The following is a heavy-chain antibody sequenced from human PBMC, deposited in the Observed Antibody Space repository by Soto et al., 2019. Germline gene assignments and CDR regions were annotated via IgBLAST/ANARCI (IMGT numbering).Heavy chain of an antibody. V-gene: IGHV1-18*01. J-gene: IGHJ4*02. D-gene: IGHD1-26*01. CDR3: XXXXXXSYYAGEDY. CDR1: GYTFTSYG. CDR2: ISAYNGNT. Sequence: QVQLVQSGAEVKKPGASVKVSCKASGYTFTSYGISWVRQAPGQGLEWMGWISAYNGNTNYAQKLQGRVTMTTDTSTSXXXXXXXXXXXXXXXXXXXXXXXXXSYYAGEDYWGQGTLVTVSS.